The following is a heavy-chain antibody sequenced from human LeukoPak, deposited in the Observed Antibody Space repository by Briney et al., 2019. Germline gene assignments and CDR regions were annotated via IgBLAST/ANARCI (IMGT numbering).Heavy chain of an antibody. J-gene: IGHJ4*02. CDR2: IYYSGST. Sequence: SETLSLTCTVSGGSISSGGYYWSWIRQHPGKGLEWIGCIYYSGSTYYNPSLKSRVTISVDTSKNQFSLKLSSVTAADTAVYYFSRVDYYDSSGYPPPAYFDYWGQGTLVTVSS. CDR1: GGSISSGGYY. D-gene: IGHD3-22*01. V-gene: IGHV4-31*03. CDR3: SRVDYYDSSGYPPPAYFDY.